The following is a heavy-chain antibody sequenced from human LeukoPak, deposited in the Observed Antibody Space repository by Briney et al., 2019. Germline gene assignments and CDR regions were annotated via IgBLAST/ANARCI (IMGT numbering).Heavy chain of an antibody. V-gene: IGHV3-15*01. D-gene: IGHD3-9*01. Sequence: GGSLRLSCAASGFTFSNAWMSWVRQAPGKGLEWVGRIKSKTGGGTTDYAAPVKGRFTISRDDSKNTLYLQMNSLKTEDTAVYYCTTEPTVLRYFDWLLTPPESYWGQGTLVTVSS. CDR2: IKSKTGGGTT. CDR1: GFTFSNAW. J-gene: IGHJ4*02. CDR3: TTEPTVLRYFDWLLTPPESY.